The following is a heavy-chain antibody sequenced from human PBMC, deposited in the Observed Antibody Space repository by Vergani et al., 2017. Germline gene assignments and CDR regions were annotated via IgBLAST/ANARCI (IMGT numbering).Heavy chain of an antibody. CDR3: ARSRAAPPDIYLFDD. D-gene: IGHD1-14*01. CDR2: INYTGST. Sequence: QVQLQESGPGLVKPSETLSLTCTVSGGSIRSHYWSWIRQPPGKGLEWIGYINYTGSTKYNPSLKSRVTMSVDTSKNQFSLILSSVTAADTAMYYCARSRAAPPDIYLFDDWGQGTLVTVSS. V-gene: IGHV4-59*11. CDR1: GGSIRSHY. J-gene: IGHJ4*02.